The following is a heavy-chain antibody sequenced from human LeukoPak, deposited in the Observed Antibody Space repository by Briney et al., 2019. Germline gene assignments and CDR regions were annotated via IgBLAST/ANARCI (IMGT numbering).Heavy chain of an antibody. J-gene: IGHJ4*02. CDR2: ISSSGSTI. Sequence: GGSLRLSCAASGFTFNIYAMNWVRQAPGKGLEWVSHISSSGSTIYDADSVKGRFTISRDNAKNSLYLQMNSLRAEDTAVYYCARYHAGIYWGQGTLVTVSS. CDR3: ARYHAGIY. V-gene: IGHV3-48*04. CDR1: GFTFNIYA. D-gene: IGHD6-13*01.